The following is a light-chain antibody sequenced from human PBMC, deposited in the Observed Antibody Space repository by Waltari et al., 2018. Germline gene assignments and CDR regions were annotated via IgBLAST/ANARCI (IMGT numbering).Light chain of an antibody. J-gene: IGLJ3*02. V-gene: IGLV1-47*01. CDR2: RNN. CDR3: AAWDDSLSRWL. CDR1: SSNIGSNY. Sequence: QSVLTQPPSASGTPGQRVTISCSGRSSNIGSNYVYWYQHVPGAAPKLLIYRNNRRPAAVPDLFSGSKSGTSASLASMGRRSEEEADYYCAAWDDSLSRWLLGGGTKLTVL.